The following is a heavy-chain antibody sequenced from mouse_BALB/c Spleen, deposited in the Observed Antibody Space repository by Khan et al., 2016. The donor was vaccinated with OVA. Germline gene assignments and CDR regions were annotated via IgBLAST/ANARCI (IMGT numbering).Heavy chain of an antibody. V-gene: IGHV2-6-4*01. CDR3: ARNRDGGSYGYFDV. J-gene: IGHJ1*01. D-gene: IGHD3-3*01. CDR1: GFSLSRYG. Sequence: QVQLQQPGPGLVAPSQSLSITCTVSGFSLSRYGVHWVRQPPGKGLEWLGIIWIGGSADYNSPLKSRLSISKDNSKSQVFLKMNSLQTDDTAMYXCARNRDGGSYGYFDVWGAGTTVTVSS. CDR2: IWIGGSA.